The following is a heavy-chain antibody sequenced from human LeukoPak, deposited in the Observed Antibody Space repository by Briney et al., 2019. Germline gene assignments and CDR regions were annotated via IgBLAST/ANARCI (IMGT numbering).Heavy chain of an antibody. CDR1: GFTFSSYS. CDR3: ARDPPSGGFDS. D-gene: IGHD3-16*01. V-gene: IGHV3-48*01. Sequence: GGSLRLSCTASGFTFSSYSVNWVRQAPGKGLEWVSYISTSSSTIYNADSVKGRFTISRDDAKNSLYLQMNSLRVEDTSVYYCARDPPSGGFDSWGQGTLVTVSS. J-gene: IGHJ4*02. CDR2: ISTSSSTI.